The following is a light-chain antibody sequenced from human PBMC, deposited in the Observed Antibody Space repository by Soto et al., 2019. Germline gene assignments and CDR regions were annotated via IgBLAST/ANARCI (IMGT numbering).Light chain of an antibody. CDR1: QGIRND. J-gene: IGKJ3*01. V-gene: IGKV1-6*01. Sequence: AIQMTQSPSSLSASVGDRVTITCRASQGIRNDLDWFQQKPGKAPKLLIYAASNLQSGVPARFSGSGSGTDVTLTISSLQPEDFATDYCLQKYLYPFAFGPGTKVDIK. CDR2: AAS. CDR3: LQKYLYPFA.